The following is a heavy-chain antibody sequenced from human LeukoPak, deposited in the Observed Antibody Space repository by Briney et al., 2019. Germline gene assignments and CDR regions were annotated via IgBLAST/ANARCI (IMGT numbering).Heavy chain of an antibody. V-gene: IGHV1-2*04. Sequence: ASVKVSCKASGYTFTGYYMHWVRQAPGQGLEWMGWINPNSGGTNYAQKFQGWVTMTRDKSISTAYLQWSSLKASGTAMYYCASLDGYNSPFDYWGQGTLVTVSS. D-gene: IGHD5-24*01. J-gene: IGHJ4*02. CDR1: GYTFTGYY. CDR2: INPNSGGT. CDR3: ASLDGYNSPFDY.